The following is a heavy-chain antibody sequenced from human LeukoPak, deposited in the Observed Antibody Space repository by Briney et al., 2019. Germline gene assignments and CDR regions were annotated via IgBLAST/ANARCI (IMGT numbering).Heavy chain of an antibody. D-gene: IGHD2/OR15-2a*01. V-gene: IGHV3-48*03. J-gene: IGHJ4*02. CDR2: ISSSDNTI. CDR1: GFTFSSYE. CDR3: AKDGTSYYYIYY. Sequence: GGSLRLSCAASGFTFSSYEMNWVRQAPGKGLEWVSYISSSDNTIYYADSVKGRFTVSRDDSKNTLYLQMNSLRGDDTAVYYCAKDGTSYYYIYYWGQGTLVTVSS.